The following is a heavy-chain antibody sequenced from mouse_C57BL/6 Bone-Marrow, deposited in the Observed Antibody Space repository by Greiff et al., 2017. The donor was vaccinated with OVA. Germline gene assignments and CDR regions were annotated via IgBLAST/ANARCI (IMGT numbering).Heavy chain of an antibody. CDR3: ARVEYDGRYYAMDY. CDR1: GYTFTDYY. CDR2: INPYNGGT. Sequence: VQLQQSGPVLVKPGASVKMSCKASGYTFTDYYMNWVKQSHGKSLEWIGVINPYNGGTSYNQKFKGKATLTVDKSSSTAYMELNSLTSEDSSVYYCARVEYDGRYYAMDYWGQGTSVTVSS. V-gene: IGHV1-19*01. J-gene: IGHJ4*01. D-gene: IGHD2-4*01.